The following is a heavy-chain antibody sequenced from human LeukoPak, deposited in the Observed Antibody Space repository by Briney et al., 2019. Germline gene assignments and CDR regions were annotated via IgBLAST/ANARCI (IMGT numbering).Heavy chain of an antibody. Sequence: ASVKVSCKASGYTFTSYYMHWVRQAPGQGLEWMGWINPNSGGTNYAQKFQGRVTMTRDTSISTAYMELSRLRSDDTAVYYCARGLEGVSIVVVPAADAFDIWGQGTMVTVSS. CDR3: ARGLEGVSIVVVPAADAFDI. J-gene: IGHJ3*02. V-gene: IGHV1-2*02. CDR2: INPNSGGT. D-gene: IGHD2-2*01. CDR1: GYTFTSYY.